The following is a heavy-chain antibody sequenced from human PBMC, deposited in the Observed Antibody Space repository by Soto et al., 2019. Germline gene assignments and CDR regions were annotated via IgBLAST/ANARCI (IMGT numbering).Heavy chain of an antibody. Sequence: SLTCTVSGGSISSGDYYWSWIRQPPGKGLEWIGYIYYSGSTYYNPSLRSRVTISVDTSKNQFSLKLSSVTAADTAVYYCARDPSYGDYYYGMDVWGQGTTVTVSS. D-gene: IGHD4-17*01. CDR2: IYYSGST. CDR3: ARDPSYGDYYYGMDV. V-gene: IGHV4-30-4*01. J-gene: IGHJ6*02. CDR1: GGSISSGDYY.